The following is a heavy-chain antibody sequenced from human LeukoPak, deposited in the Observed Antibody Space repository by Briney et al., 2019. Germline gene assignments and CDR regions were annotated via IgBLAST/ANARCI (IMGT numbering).Heavy chain of an antibody. Sequence: ASVKVSCKASGYTFTSYDINWVRQATGLGLEWMGWMNPNSGNTGYAQKFQGRVTITRNTSISTAYMELSSLRSEDTAVYYCARPQEEFCSSTSCYDFQHWGQGTLVTVSS. CDR3: ARPQEEFCSSTSCYDFQH. D-gene: IGHD2-2*01. J-gene: IGHJ1*01. V-gene: IGHV1-8*03. CDR1: GYTFTSYD. CDR2: MNPNSGNT.